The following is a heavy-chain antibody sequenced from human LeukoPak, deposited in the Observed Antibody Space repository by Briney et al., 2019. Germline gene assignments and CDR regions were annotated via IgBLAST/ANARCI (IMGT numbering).Heavy chain of an antibody. V-gene: IGHV4-59*08. CDR2: ISYSGIT. Sequence: PSETLSLTSTVSVDSISGYYWNWIRQPPGKGLEWIAYISYSGITTYNPSLKSRVTISVDTSNNQFSLELTSVTAADTAVYYCARLSSGYYPPFDYWGQGTLVTVSS. J-gene: IGHJ4*02. CDR1: VDSISGYY. CDR3: ARLSSGYYPPFDY. D-gene: IGHD3-22*01.